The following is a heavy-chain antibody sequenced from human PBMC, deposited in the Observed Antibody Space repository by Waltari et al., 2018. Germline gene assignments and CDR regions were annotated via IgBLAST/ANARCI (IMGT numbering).Heavy chain of an antibody. CDR2: FDPEDGET. Sequence: QVQLVQSGAEVKKPGSSVKVSCKVSGYTLTELSMHWVRQAPGKGLEWMGVFDPEDGETIYEQKFQGRVTRTEDTSTDTAYMELSSLRSEDTAVYYCATGYDFWSGYWVYWGQGTLVTVSS. V-gene: IGHV1-24*01. CDR3: ATGYDFWSGYWVY. J-gene: IGHJ4*02. CDR1: GYTLTELS. D-gene: IGHD3-3*01.